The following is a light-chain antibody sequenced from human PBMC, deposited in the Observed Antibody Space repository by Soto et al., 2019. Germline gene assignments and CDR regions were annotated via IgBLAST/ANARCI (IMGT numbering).Light chain of an antibody. Sequence: EIVMTQSPATLSVSAGERVTLSCRASQSVSSNLAWYQQKPGQAPRLLIYGASTRATGIPARFSGSGSGTDSTLPISSLQSEDFAVYYCQQYNNWPPLTFGGGTKVEIK. CDR2: GAS. J-gene: IGKJ4*01. V-gene: IGKV3D-15*01. CDR1: QSVSSN. CDR3: QQYNNWPPLT.